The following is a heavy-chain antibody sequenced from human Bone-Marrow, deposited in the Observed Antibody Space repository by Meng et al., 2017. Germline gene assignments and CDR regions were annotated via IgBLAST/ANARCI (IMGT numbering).Heavy chain of an antibody. CDR1: GYTFTGYY. Sequence: GGSLRLSCKASGYTFTGYYMHWVRQAPGQGLEWMGWINPNSGGTNYAQKFQGRVTMTRDTSISTAYMELSRLRSDDTAVYYCARDRQTKYYYDSSDDAFDIWGQGTMVTVSS. J-gene: IGHJ3*02. CDR2: INPNSGGT. V-gene: IGHV1-2*02. CDR3: ARDRQTKYYYDSSDDAFDI. D-gene: IGHD3-22*01.